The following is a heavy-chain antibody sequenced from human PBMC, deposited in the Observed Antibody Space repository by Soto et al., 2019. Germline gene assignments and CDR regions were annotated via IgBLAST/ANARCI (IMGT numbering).Heavy chain of an antibody. D-gene: IGHD4-17*01. V-gene: IGHV3-48*03. CDR3: ARDYGDYSPGYYYYGIDV. CDR2: ISSSGSTI. Sequence: EVQLVESGGGLVQPGGSLRLSCAASGFTFSSYEMNWVRQAPGKGLEWVSYISSSGSTIYYADSVKGRFTISRDNAKNSLYLELNSLRAEDTAVYYCARDYGDYSPGYYYYGIDVWGQGTTVTVSS. CDR1: GFTFSSYE. J-gene: IGHJ6*02.